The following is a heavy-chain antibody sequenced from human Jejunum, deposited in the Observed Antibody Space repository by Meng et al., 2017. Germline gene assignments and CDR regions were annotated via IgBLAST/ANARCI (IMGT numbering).Heavy chain of an antibody. CDR1: GFNFPNYG. J-gene: IGHJ4*02. Sequence: QVQLVVPGGGVVQAGTSLRLSCAASGFNFPNYGMHWVRQAPGKGLEWVAVIWHDGSKVFYADSVRGRFTISRDNSHNTVDLQMNSVRVDDTAVYFCLRGRDYWGQGTLVTVSS. V-gene: IGHV3-33*01. CDR2: IWHDGSKV. CDR3: LRGRDY. D-gene: IGHD3-10*01.